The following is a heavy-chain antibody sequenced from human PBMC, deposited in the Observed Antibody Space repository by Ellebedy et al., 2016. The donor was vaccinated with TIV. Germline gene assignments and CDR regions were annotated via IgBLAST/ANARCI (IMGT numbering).Heavy chain of an antibody. Sequence: MPSETLSLTCTVSGDSISSYYWSWIRQPPGKGLEWIGYIYYSGSTNYNPSLKSRVTISADTSKNQFSLKLRSVTAADTATYYCARGAAAGDYNFDHWGQGTLVTVSS. J-gene: IGHJ4*02. CDR3: ARGAAAGDYNFDH. CDR2: IYYSGST. CDR1: GDSISSYY. D-gene: IGHD6-13*01. V-gene: IGHV4-59*12.